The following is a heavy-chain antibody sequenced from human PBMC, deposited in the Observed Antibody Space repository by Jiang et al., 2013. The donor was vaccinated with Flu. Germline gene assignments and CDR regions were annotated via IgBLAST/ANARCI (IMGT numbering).Heavy chain of an antibody. Sequence: TNYAQKFQGWVTMTRDTSISTAYMELSRLRSDDTAVYYCARKYSSSWEGWFDPWGQGTLVTVSS. CDR2: T. D-gene: IGHD6-13*01. CDR3: ARKYSSSWEGWFDP. J-gene: IGHJ5*02. V-gene: IGHV1-2*04.